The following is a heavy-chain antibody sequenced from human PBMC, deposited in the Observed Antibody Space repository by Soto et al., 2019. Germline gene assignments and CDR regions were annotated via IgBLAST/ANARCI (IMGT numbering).Heavy chain of an antibody. D-gene: IGHD3-22*01. V-gene: IGHV3-23*01. J-gene: IGHJ4*03. CDR3: ARERVTMITVVMTD. CDR2: ISYSESRT. Sequence: PGGSLRLSCEGSGFTFSNYYMTWVRQTPGKGLEWVSAISYSESRTYYADSVKGRLTISRDNSKNMLYLQIHNLRAEDTAVYYCARERVTMITVVMTDWGQGTMVTVSS. CDR1: GFTFSNYY.